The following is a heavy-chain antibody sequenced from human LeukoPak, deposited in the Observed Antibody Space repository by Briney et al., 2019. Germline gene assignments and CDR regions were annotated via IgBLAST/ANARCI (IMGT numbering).Heavy chain of an antibody. CDR3: ASPSSHYDVWRGYSMFQL. D-gene: IGHD3-3*01. V-gene: IGHV1-69*04. J-gene: IGHJ1*01. Sequence: SVKVSCKASGGTFSSHVISWVRQAPGQGLEWMGRINPIVGAPIYAQKLQGRVTITAGKSTSTAYIELSSLGSEDTAVYYCASPSSHYDVWRGYSMFQLWGQGTLVIVSS. CDR1: GGTFSSHV. CDR2: INPIVGAP.